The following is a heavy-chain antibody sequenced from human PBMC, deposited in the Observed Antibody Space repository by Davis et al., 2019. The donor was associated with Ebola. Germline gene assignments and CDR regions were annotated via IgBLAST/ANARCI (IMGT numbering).Heavy chain of an antibody. CDR3: ARIYGGNSDFDY. J-gene: IGHJ4*02. Sequence: HSQTLSLTCAISGDSVSSGGWNWIRQSPSRGLEWLGRTYYSSKWYNDYAVSVKSRITINPDTSKNQFSLQLSSVTAADTAVYYCARIYGGNSDFDYWGQGTLVTVSS. D-gene: IGHD4-23*01. CDR1: GDSVSSGG. CDR2: TYYSSKWYN. V-gene: IGHV6-1*01.